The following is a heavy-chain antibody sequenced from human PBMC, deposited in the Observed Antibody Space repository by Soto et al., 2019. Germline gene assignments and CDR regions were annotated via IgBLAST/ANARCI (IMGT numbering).Heavy chain of an antibody. J-gene: IGHJ5*02. D-gene: IGHD2-15*01. Sequence: ALVKRSRKGSGYSFTRYTMNWVRQTPGQRLEWMGWINPDNGNTKSSQKFQDRVIITRDTSASTAYMDLSSLRSEDTAVYYCARGIATGELDTWGQATLVTVPS. CDR2: INPDNGNT. CDR3: ARGIATGELDT. V-gene: IGHV1-3*01. CDR1: GYSFTRYT.